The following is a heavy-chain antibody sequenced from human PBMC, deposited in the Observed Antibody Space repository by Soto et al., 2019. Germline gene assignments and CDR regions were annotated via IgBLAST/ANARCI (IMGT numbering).Heavy chain of an antibody. J-gene: IGHJ4*02. CDR3: AKTDGYEVEY. D-gene: IGHD5-18*01. CDR1: GYSFVSYW. Sequence: ESMKISFKGSGYSFVSYWIAWVRQMPGKGLEWMGSIYPGDSDTTYSPSIQGQVTISADKSSTTVYLQWNTLKASDTAMYYCAKTDGYEVEYWGQGTQVTVSS. CDR2: IYPGDSDT. V-gene: IGHV5-51*01.